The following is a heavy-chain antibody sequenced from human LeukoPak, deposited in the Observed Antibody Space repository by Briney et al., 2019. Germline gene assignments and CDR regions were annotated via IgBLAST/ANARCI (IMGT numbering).Heavy chain of an antibody. V-gene: IGHV3-48*03. CDR3: ARERWLPRTRFDY. J-gene: IGHJ4*02. CDR2: ISSSGNTI. CDR1: GFTFSSYE. D-gene: IGHD5-24*01. Sequence: GGSLRLSCADSGFTFSSYEMNWVRQAPGKGLEWVSYISSSGNTISYADSVNVPFTISRDNPKNPLYLQMNSLRAEDTAVYYCARERWLPRTRFDYWGQGTLVTVSS.